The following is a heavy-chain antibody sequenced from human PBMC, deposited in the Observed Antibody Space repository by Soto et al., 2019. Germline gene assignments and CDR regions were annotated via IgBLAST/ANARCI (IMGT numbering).Heavy chain of an antibody. V-gene: IGHV3-48*02. J-gene: IGHJ1*01. Sequence: GGSLRLSCAASGFTFSSYSMNWVRQAPGKGLEWVSYISSSSTIYYADSVKGRFTISRDNAKNSLYLQMNSLGDEDTAVYYCASRGYYDSSGYKYFQHWGQGTLVTVSS. D-gene: IGHD3-22*01. CDR2: ISSSSTI. CDR3: ASRGYYDSSGYKYFQH. CDR1: GFTFSSYS.